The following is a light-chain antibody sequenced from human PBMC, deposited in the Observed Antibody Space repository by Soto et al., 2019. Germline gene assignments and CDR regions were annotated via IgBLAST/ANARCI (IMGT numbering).Light chain of an antibody. Sequence: DIQVTQSPSSVSASVGDRVTITCRASQGISSWLAWYQQKPGKAPKLLIYAASSLQSGVPSRFREKAAGTDYALTISSLQPEDGATYYWQPASSVPLTFGGGTKVAIK. CDR1: QGISSW. CDR2: AAS. V-gene: IGKV1D-12*01. J-gene: IGKJ4*01. CDR3: QPASSVPLT.